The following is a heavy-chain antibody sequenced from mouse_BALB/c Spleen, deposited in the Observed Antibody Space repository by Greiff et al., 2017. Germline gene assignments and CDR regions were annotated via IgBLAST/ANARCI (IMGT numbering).Heavy chain of an antibody. V-gene: IGHV1-9*01. Sequence: QVQLQQSGAELMKPGASVKISCKATGYTFSSYWIEWVKQRPGHGLEWIGEILPGSGSTNYNEKFKGKATLTADTSSNTAYMQLSSLTSEDSAVYYGARGHYYGTWFAYWGQGTLVTVSA. CDR1: GYTFSSYW. J-gene: IGHJ3*01. D-gene: IGHD1-2*01. CDR3: ARGHYYGTWFAY. CDR2: ILPGSGST.